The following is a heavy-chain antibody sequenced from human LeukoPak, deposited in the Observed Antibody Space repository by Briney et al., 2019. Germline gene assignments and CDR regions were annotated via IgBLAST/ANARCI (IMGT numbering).Heavy chain of an antibody. CDR1: GSSISSGHY. CDR2: IYHSGST. CDR3: ARDLYSGTYDTRLDY. V-gene: IGHV4-38-2*02. D-gene: IGHD1-26*01. J-gene: IGHJ4*02. Sequence: HPSETLSLTCTVSGSSISSGHYWGWIRQPPGKGLEWIGSIYHSGSTYYNPSLKSRVTISVDTSKNQFSLKLSSVTAADTAVYYCARDLYSGTYDTRLDYWGQGTLVTVSS.